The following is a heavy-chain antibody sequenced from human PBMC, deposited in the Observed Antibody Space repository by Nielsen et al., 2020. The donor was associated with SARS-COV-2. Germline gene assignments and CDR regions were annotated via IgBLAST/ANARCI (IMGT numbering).Heavy chain of an antibody. V-gene: IGHV3-30*03. CDR3: CLVGAV. D-gene: IGHD1-26*01. CDR2: ISFDGSNQ. Sequence: GESLKISCAASGFTFSSYGMHWVRQAPGKGLEWVAVISFDGSNQYYGGSVKGRFTISRDNAKNTLYLQMNSLRAEDTAVYYCCLVGAVWGQGTLVTVSS. J-gene: IGHJ4*02. CDR1: GFTFSSYG.